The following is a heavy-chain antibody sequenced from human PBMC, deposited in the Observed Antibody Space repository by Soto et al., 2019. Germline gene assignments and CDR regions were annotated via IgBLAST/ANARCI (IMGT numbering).Heavy chain of an antibody. Sequence: SVKVSCKASGFTFTSSAVQWVRQARGQRLEWIGWIVVGSGNTNYAQKFQERVTITRDMSTSTAYMELSSLRSEDTAVYYCAATVLLWFGELLEGPSDYWGQGTLVTVSS. CDR1: GFTFTSSA. CDR3: AATVLLWFGELLEGPSDY. D-gene: IGHD3-10*01. J-gene: IGHJ4*02. CDR2: IVVGSGNT. V-gene: IGHV1-58*01.